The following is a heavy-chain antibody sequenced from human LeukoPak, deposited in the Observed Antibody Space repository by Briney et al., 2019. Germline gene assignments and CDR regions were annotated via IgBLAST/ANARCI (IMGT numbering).Heavy chain of an antibody. Sequence: GSLRLSCAASGFTFSSYNMVWVRQAPGKGLEWVSCISTSSNDIYYADSVKGRFTISRDNAKNSLFLQMNSLRAEDTAVYYCARADIASRPGYWGQGTLVTVSS. CDR1: GFTFSSYN. J-gene: IGHJ4*02. V-gene: IGHV3-21*01. CDR3: ARADIASRPGY. CDR2: ISTSSNDI. D-gene: IGHD6-6*01.